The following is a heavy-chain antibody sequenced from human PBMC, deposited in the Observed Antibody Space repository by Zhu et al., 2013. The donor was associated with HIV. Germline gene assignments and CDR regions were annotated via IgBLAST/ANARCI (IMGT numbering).Heavy chain of an antibody. CDR3: ARLTAVAGSWGTYSYFDMDV. J-gene: IGHJ6*02. V-gene: IGHV1-69*01. CDR1: GGTFSRYG. Sequence: QVQLVQSGAEVKKPGSSVKVSCKASGGTFSRYGINWVRQAPGQGLEWMGVIIPIFGSTNYPQKFQGRVTVTADASTSTAYMELSSLRFEDTAVYFCARLTAVAGSWGTYSYFDMDVWGQGTTVSVSS. CDR2: IIPIFGST. D-gene: IGHD6-13*01.